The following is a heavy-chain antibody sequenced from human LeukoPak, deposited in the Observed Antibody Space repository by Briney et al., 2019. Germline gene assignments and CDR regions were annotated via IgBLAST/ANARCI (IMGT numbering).Heavy chain of an antibody. V-gene: IGHV1-69*04. J-gene: IGHJ4*02. CDR3: ARDRDGYNWGNFDY. Sequence: GASVKVSCKASGGTFSSYAISWVRQAPGQGLEWMGRIIPILGIANYAQKFQGRVTITANKSTSTAYMELSSLRSEDTAVYYCARDRDGYNWGNFDYWGQGTLVTVSS. CDR1: GGTFSSYA. D-gene: IGHD5-24*01. CDR2: IIPILGIA.